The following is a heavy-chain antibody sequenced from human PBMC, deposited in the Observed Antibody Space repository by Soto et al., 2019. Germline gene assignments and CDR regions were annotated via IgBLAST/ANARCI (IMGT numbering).Heavy chain of an antibody. CDR2: ISCDGNNK. Sequence: PGGSLRFSCYASGFTFSSYGMQWVRQAPGKGLEWEAVISCDGNNKYYADSVKGRFTISRDNSKNTLYLQMNSLRGEGTAVYYCAKAHHCSSTSCYRRGQDQGFFPNYYRKDFWGQRTTVTVSS. J-gene: IGHJ6*02. D-gene: IGHD2-2*02. CDR3: AKAHHCSSTSCYRRGQDQGFFPNYYRKDF. CDR1: GFTFSSYG. V-gene: IGHV3-30*18.